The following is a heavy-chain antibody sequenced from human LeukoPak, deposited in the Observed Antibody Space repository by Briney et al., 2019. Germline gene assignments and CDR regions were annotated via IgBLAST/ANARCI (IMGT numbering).Heavy chain of an antibody. Sequence: PGGSLRLSCAASGFTFSSYSVYWVRQAPGKGLEWVSYISSSSSTIYYADSVKGRFTISRDNAKNSLYLQMNSLRAEDTAVYYCARSIKWSFDYWGQGTLVTVSS. D-gene: IGHD5-12*01. CDR1: GFTFSSYS. V-gene: IGHV3-48*01. CDR2: ISSSSSTI. CDR3: ARSIKWSFDY. J-gene: IGHJ4*02.